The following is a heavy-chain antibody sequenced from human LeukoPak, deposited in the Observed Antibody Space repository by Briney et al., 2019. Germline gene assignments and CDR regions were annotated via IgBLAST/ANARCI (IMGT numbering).Heavy chain of an antibody. J-gene: IGHJ4*02. CDR2: TSQSGST. Sequence: SETLSLTCAVYGESFSGHYWSWIRQPPGKGLEWIGETSQSGSTNYNPSLKSRVTISADTSKNQFSVKLSSVTAADTAIYYCARRPRSSGSHDGPSGLDYWGQGILVTVSS. D-gene: IGHD1-26*01. CDR3: ARRPRSSGSHDGPSGLDY. CDR1: GESFSGHY. V-gene: IGHV4-34*01.